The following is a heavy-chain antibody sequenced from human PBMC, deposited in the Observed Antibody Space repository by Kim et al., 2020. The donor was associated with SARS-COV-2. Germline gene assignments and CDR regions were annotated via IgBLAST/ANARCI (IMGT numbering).Heavy chain of an antibody. V-gene: IGHV4-59*01. CDR2: IYYSGST. J-gene: IGHJ3*02. Sequence: SETLSLTCTVSGGSISSYYWSWIRQPPGKGLEWIGYIYYSGSTNYNPSLKSRVTISVDTSKNQFSLKLSSVTAADTAVYYCARRGLGYCSSTSCYDAFDIWGRGTMVTVSS. D-gene: IGHD2-2*01. CDR1: GGSISSYY. CDR3: ARRGLGYCSSTSCYDAFDI.